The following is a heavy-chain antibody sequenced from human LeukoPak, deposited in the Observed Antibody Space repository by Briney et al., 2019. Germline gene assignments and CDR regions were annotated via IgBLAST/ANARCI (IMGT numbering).Heavy chain of an antibody. Sequence: HGGSLRLSCAASGFTVSNNYMSWVRQAPGEGLEWVSVIYSGGSTYYADSVKGRFTISRDNSKNTLYLQMNSLRAEDTAVYYCARAVRGVIITKAYFQHWGQGTLVTVSS. CDR1: GFTVSNNY. CDR3: ARAVRGVIITKAYFQH. CDR2: IYSGGST. D-gene: IGHD3-10*01. J-gene: IGHJ1*01. V-gene: IGHV3-66*01.